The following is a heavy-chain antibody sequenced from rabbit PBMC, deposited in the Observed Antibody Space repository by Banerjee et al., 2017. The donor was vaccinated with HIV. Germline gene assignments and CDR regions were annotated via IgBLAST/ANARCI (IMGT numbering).Heavy chain of an antibody. CDR1: GFSFSSSYY. V-gene: IGHV1S40*01. D-gene: IGHD1-1*01. CDR2: IYTGSSGST. Sequence: QSVEESGGDLVKPGGTLTLTCTASGFSFSSSYYMCWVRQAPGKGLEWIACIYTGSSGSTWYASWAKGRFTIAKTLSTTVTLQMTSLTDADTATYFCARRPISSENYYNGMDLWGPGTLVTVS. CDR3: ARRPISSENYYNGMDL. J-gene: IGHJ6*01.